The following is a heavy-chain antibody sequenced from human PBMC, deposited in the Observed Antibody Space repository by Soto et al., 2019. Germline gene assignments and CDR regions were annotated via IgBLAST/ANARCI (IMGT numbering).Heavy chain of an antibody. Sequence: QVQLVQSGAEVKKPGASVKVSCKASGYTFTSYAMHWVRQAPGQSLEWMGWINAGNGNTKYSQKFQGRVTITRDTSASTAYRELSSLRSEDTAVYYCARAGWFGEFSEYFQHWGQGTLVTVSS. CDR1: GYTFTSYA. V-gene: IGHV1-3*01. J-gene: IGHJ1*01. CDR3: ARAGWFGEFSEYFQH. CDR2: INAGNGNT. D-gene: IGHD3-10*01.